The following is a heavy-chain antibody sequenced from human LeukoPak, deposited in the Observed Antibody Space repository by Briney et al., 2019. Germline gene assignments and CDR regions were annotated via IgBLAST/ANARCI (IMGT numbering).Heavy chain of an antibody. CDR1: GFIFSNYA. CDR3: ARRDSSGWYYLDY. Sequence: GESLRLSCAASGFIFSNYAMSWVRQAPGKGLEWVSGISGSGVSTFYEDSVKGRFTISRDNSKNTLLLQMDSLRAEDTAVYYCARRDSSGWYYLDYWGQGTLVTVSS. J-gene: IGHJ4*02. V-gene: IGHV3-23*01. D-gene: IGHD6-19*01. CDR2: ISGSGVST.